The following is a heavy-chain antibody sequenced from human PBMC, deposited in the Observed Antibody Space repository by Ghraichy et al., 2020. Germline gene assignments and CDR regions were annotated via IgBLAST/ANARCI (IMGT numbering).Heavy chain of an antibody. V-gene: IGHV1-18*01. D-gene: IGHD2-2*01. J-gene: IGHJ6*03. CDR3: ARDIVVVPAAQQRYYYYYYMDV. CDR1: GYTFPNYG. Sequence: ASVKVSFKGCGYTFPNYGISGVRPAPGQGVEWMGWISAYNGYTNYAQKLQGRVTMTTDTSTSTAYMELRSLRSDDTAVYYCARDIVVVPAAQQRYYYYYYMDVWGKGTTVTVSS. CDR2: ISAYNGYT.